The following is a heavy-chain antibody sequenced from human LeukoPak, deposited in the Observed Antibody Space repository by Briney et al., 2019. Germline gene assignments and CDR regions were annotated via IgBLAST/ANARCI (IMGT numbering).Heavy chain of an antibody. CDR1: GFTFSSYS. V-gene: IGHV3-21*01. D-gene: IGHD6-19*01. J-gene: IGHJ6*02. Sequence: GGSLRLSCAASGFTFSSYSMNWVRQAPGKGLEWVSSISSSSSYIYYADSVKGRFTISRDNAKNSLYLQMNSLRAEDTAVYYCAKEWSSGWPPYYYYGMDVWGQGTTVTVSS. CDR2: ISSSSSYI. CDR3: AKEWSSGWPPYYYYGMDV.